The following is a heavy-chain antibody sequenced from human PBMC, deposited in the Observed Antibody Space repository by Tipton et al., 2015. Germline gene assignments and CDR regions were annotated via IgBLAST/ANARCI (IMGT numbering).Heavy chain of an antibody. CDR2: IDFRGST. D-gene: IGHD3-22*01. CDR1: GGSIDSYY. J-gene: IGHJ4*02. CDR3: ARDAWAGDSRGFYYIY. Sequence: GLVKPSETLSLTCTVSGGSIDSYYWSWIRQPPGMRLEWIGYIDFRGSTEYNPSVKSRVSISVDRSKNQFSLRLNSVTAADTAVYFCARDAWAGDSRGFYYIYWGQGTLVRVSS. V-gene: IGHV4-59*01.